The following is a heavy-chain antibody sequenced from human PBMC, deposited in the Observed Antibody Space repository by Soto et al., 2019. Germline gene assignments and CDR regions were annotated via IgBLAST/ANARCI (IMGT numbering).Heavy chain of an antibody. Sequence: GGSLRLSCAASGFTFSSYGMHWVRQAPGKGLEWVAVIWYDGSNKYYADSVKGRFTISRDNSKNTLYLQMNSLRAEDTAVYYCAKATTPYYYGMDVWGQGTTVTVSS. CDR2: IWYDGSNK. V-gene: IGHV3-33*06. CDR3: AKATTPYYYGMDV. CDR1: GFTFSSYG. J-gene: IGHJ6*02. D-gene: IGHD4-4*01.